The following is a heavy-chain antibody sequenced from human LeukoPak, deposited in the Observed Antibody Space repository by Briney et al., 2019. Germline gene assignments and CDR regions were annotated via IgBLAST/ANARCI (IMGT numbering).Heavy chain of an antibody. CDR1: GYTFTSYG. D-gene: IGHD3-22*01. J-gene: IGHJ6*02. Sequence: GASVKVSCKASGYTFTSYGISWVRQAPGQGLEWMGWISAYNGNTNYAQKLQGRVTMTTDTSTSTAYMELRSLRSDDTAVYYCASVRAPDYYDSSGYYPYYYYGMDVWGQGTTVTVSS. CDR2: ISAYNGNT. CDR3: ASVRAPDYYDSSGYYPYYYYGMDV. V-gene: IGHV1-18*01.